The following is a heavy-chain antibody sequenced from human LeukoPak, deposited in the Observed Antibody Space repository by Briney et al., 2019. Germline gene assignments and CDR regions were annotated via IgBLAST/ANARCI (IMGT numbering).Heavy chain of an antibody. CDR2: IYSSGST. D-gene: IGHD2-15*01. Sequence: SETLSLTCTVSGGSFNSYYWTWIRQPPGKGLEWIGYIYSSGSTNFNPSLKSRVAMSVDTSKNQFSLKLNSVTSADTAVYYCARWGYSSGDNCYSGYYDYWGQGTLVTVSS. J-gene: IGHJ4*02. CDR1: GGSFNSYY. CDR3: ARWGYSSGDNCYSGYYDY. V-gene: IGHV4-59*01.